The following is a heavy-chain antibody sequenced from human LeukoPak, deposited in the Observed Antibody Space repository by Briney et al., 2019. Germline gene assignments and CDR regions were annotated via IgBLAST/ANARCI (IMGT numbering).Heavy chain of an antibody. CDR3: ARQIDAFDI. Sequence: SETLSLTCIVSGGSISSSSYYWGWLRQPPGKGLEWIGIIYYSGSTYYNPSLKSRVTISVDTSKNQFSQKLSSVTAADTAVYYCARQIDAFDIWGQGTMVTVSS. CDR1: GGSISSSSYY. CDR2: IYYSGST. V-gene: IGHV4-39*01. J-gene: IGHJ3*02.